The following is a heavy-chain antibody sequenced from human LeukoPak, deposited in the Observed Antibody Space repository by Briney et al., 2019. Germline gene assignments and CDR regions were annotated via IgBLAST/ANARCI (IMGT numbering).Heavy chain of an antibody. CDR3: ARSTYSVVDY. D-gene: IGHD2-15*01. J-gene: IGHJ4*02. CDR2: INPNSGGT. CDR1: GYTFTGYF. Sequence: ASVKVSCKASGYTFTGYFMHWVRQAPGQGLEWMGWINPNSGGTNYAQKFQGRVTMTRDTSISIAYMELSRLRSEDTAVYYCARSTYSVVDYWGQGTLVTVSS. V-gene: IGHV1-2*02.